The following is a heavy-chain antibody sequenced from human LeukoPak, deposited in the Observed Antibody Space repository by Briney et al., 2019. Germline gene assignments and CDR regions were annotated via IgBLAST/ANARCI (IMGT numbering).Heavy chain of an antibody. V-gene: IGHV3-30-3*01. Sequence: GRSLRLSCAASGFTFSSYAMHWVRQAPGKGLEWVAVISYDGSNKYYADSVKGRFTISRDNSKNTLYLQMNSLRAEDTAVYYCARDKAGSSYNWFDPWGQGTLVTVSS. J-gene: IGHJ5*02. D-gene: IGHD6-6*01. CDR1: GFTFSSYA. CDR3: ARDKAGSSYNWFDP. CDR2: ISYDGSNK.